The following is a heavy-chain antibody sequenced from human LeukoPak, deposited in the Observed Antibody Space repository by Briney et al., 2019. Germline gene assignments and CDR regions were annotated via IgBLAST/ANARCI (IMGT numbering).Heavy chain of an antibody. CDR2: IYYSGST. Sequence: SETLSLTCTVSGGSISSSSYYWGWIRQPPGKGLEWIGSIYYSGSTYYNPSLKSRVTISVDTSKNQFSLKLSPVTAADTAVYYCARHDRGYSYGSYYMDVWGKGTTVTVSS. CDR1: GGSISSSSYY. CDR3: ARHDRGYSYGSYYMDV. J-gene: IGHJ6*03. V-gene: IGHV4-39*01. D-gene: IGHD5-18*01.